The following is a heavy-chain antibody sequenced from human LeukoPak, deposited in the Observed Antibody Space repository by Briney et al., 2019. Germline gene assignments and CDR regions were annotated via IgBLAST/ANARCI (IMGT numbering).Heavy chain of an antibody. CDR2: INLSGGST. CDR3: ARDSGYDLRVLDYYGMDV. J-gene: IGHJ6*02. V-gene: IGHV1-46*01. Sequence: ASVTVSCKASGYTFTSYYMHWVRQAPGQGLEWMGIINLSGGSTRYEQKLQDRVTMTRDTSTSTVYMELSSLRSEDTAVYYCARDSGYDLRVLDYYGMDVWGQGTTVTVSS. CDR1: GYTFTSYY. D-gene: IGHD5-12*01.